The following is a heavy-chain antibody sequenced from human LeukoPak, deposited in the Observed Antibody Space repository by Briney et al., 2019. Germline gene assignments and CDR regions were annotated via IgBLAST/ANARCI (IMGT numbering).Heavy chain of an antibody. Sequence: SETLSLTCTVSGGSLSSYYWSWIRQPPGKGLEWIGYIYYSGSTNYNPSLKSRVTMSVDTSKNQFSLKLSSVTAADTAVYYCASWGQQLYYFDYWSQGTPVTVSS. D-gene: IGHD3-16*01. CDR2: IYYSGST. CDR3: ASWGQQLYYFDY. CDR1: GGSLSSYY. J-gene: IGHJ4*02. V-gene: IGHV4-59*01.